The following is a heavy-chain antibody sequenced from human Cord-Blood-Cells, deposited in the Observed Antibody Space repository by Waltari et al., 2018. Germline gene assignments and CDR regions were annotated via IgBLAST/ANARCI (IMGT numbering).Heavy chain of an antibody. CDR1: GGSFSGYS. D-gene: IGHD3-3*01. CDR2: INHSGST. Sequence: QVQLQQWGAGLLKPSETLSLTCAVYGGSFSGYSWSWIRQPQGTGLEWIGEINHSGSTNYNPSLKSRVTISVDTSKNQFSLKLSSVTAADTAVYYCARVTDFWSGYYYGMDVWGQGTTVTVSS. J-gene: IGHJ6*02. V-gene: IGHV4-34*01. CDR3: ARVTDFWSGYYYGMDV.